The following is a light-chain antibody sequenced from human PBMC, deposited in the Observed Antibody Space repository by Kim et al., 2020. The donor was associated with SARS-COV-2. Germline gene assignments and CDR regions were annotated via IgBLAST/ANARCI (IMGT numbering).Light chain of an antibody. J-gene: IGKJ1*01. Sequence: ASVGDRVTITCRASQSISSYLNWYQQKPGKAPKLLIYAASSLQSGVPSRFSGSGSGTDFTLTISSLQPEDFATYYCQQSYSTPQTFGQGAKVDIK. CDR2: AAS. V-gene: IGKV1-39*01. CDR3: QQSYSTPQT. CDR1: QSISSY.